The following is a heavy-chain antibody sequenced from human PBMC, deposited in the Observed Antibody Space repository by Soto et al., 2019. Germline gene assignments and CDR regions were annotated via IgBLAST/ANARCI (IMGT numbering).Heavy chain of an antibody. J-gene: IGHJ6*02. CDR3: ATDSYGAPVGGMDV. V-gene: IGHV1-2*04. Sequence: ASVKVSCKASGYTFTGYYMHWVRQAPGQGLEWMGWINPNSGGTNYAQKFQGWVTMTRDTSISTAYMELSRLRSDDTAVYYCATDSYGAPVGGMDVRGQGTTVTDSS. CDR1: GYTFTGYY. D-gene: IGHD5-18*01. CDR2: INPNSGGT.